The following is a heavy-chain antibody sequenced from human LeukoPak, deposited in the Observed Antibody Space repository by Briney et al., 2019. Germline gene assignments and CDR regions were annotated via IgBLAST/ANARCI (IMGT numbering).Heavy chain of an antibody. V-gene: IGHV4-59*11. CDR3: AREGRYGDYEGY. CDR2: ISHIGRT. J-gene: IGHJ4*02. D-gene: IGHD4-17*01. Sequence: PSETLSLTCAVSGDSFSSHYWTWIRQSPGTGLEWIGYISHIGRTNYNPSLKSRVTLSVDTSKNQFSLRLSSLTVADTAVYYCAREGRYGDYEGYWGQGTLVTVSS. CDR1: GDSFSSHY.